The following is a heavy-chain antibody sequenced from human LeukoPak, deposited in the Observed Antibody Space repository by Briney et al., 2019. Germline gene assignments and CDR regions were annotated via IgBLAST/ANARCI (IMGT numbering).Heavy chain of an antibody. V-gene: IGHV4-39*01. J-gene: IGHJ4*02. CDR1: GGSMSSSSYY. D-gene: IGHD2-15*01. Sequence: SETLSLTCTVSGGSMSSSSYYWGWIRQPPGKGLEWIGSMFNSGSTYGSPSLKSRVTISPDTPKNQFSLKLTSVTAADTAVYYCARHWAVGGRELDYWGQGILVTVSS. CDR2: MFNSGST. CDR3: ARHWAVGGRELDY.